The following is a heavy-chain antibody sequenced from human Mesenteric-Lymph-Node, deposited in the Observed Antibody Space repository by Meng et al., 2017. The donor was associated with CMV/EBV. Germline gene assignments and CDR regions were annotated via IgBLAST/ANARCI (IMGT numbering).Heavy chain of an antibody. J-gene: IGHJ4*02. CDR1: GFTFDDYA. D-gene: IGHD3-22*01. CDR3: AGDLRYSYDTSDL. V-gene: IGHV3-43D*03. Sequence: SLNISCAASGFTFDDYAMHSLEWVSLISRDGGSSYYADSVKGRFTISRDNAKNSLYLQMSSLRAEDTAVYYCAGDLRYSYDTSDLWGRGTLVTVSS. CDR2: ISRDGGSS.